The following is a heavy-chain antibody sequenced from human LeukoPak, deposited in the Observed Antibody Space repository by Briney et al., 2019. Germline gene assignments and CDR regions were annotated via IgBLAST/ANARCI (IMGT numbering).Heavy chain of an antibody. CDR1: VFTFSNYW. Sequence: GGSLRLSCAASVFTFSNYWMHWVRQAPGKGLVCVSRINIDGSSRNYADSVKGRFTISRDNAKNTLYLQMHSLRAEDTAVYYCASASSHRIAAGGDYWGQGTLVTVSS. CDR3: ASASSHRIAAGGDY. D-gene: IGHD6-13*01. CDR2: INIDGSSR. J-gene: IGHJ4*02. V-gene: IGHV3-74*01.